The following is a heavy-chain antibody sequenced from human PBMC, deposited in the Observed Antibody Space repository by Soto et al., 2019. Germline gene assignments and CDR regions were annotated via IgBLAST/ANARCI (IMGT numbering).Heavy chain of an antibody. CDR1: EFSLSDQY. V-gene: IGHV3-72*01. CDR2: SRNRVNNFST. D-gene: IGHD2-15*01. CDR3: SSVDPSAKSPDY. J-gene: IGHJ4*02. Sequence: PGGSLRLSCTVSAVSEFSLSDQYMDWVRQAPGKGLEWVGRSRNRVNNFSTAYAASVQGRFTISRDESKNTVYLQMHSLKTDDTAVSYCSSVDPSAKSPDYWGQGTLVTVYS.